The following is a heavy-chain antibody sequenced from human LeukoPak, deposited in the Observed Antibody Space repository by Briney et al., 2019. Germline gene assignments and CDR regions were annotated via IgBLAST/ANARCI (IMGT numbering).Heavy chain of an antibody. CDR2: ISYSGST. CDR3: ARWVGNRNWFDP. D-gene: IGHD1-26*01. J-gene: IGHJ5*02. V-gene: IGHV4-38-2*01. Sequence: GSLRLSCAASGFTVSSNYMSWVRQSPGKGLEWIGSISYSGSTYYNPSLKTRVTVSVDTSKNQFSLKVTSVTAADTAVYYCARWVGNRNWFDPWGQGTLVTVSS. CDR1: GFTVSSNY.